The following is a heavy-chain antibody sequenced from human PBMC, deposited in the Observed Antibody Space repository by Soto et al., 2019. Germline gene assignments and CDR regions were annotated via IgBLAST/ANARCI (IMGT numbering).Heavy chain of an antibody. CDR3: ARQELELDWFDP. J-gene: IGHJ5*02. CDR2: IHHSGTT. V-gene: IGHV4-4*02. Sequence: QVQLQESGPGLVQPAGTLSLTCTVSGGSVTSRNWWIWVRQPPWKGLEWIGAIHHSGTTDYNPSLKSRATISVDKSKNHFSLRLPSVTAADTALYYSARQELELDWFDPWGQGTLVSVSS. CDR1: GGSVTSRNW. D-gene: IGHD1-7*01.